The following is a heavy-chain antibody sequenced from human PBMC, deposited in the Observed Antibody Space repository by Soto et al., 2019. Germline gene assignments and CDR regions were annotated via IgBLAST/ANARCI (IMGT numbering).Heavy chain of an antibody. Sequence: TLSLTCPVSGGTLSSGNYYWSWIRQHPGKGLEWIGYIYHSGSTYYNRSLKSRVTISVDTSTNQFSLKLSSVTVADTAVYYCAKAPYYFYGVDVWGQGTTVTVSS. J-gene: IGHJ6*02. D-gene: IGHD3-22*01. CDR2: IYHSGST. CDR3: AKAPYYFYGVDV. V-gene: IGHV4-31*03. CDR1: GGTLSSGNYY.